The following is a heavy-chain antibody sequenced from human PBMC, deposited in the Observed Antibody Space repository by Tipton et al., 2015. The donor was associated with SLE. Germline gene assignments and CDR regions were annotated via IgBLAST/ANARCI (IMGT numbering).Heavy chain of an antibody. Sequence: GLVKPSQTLSLTCAISGDSVDSTTAAWTWIRQSPSRGLEWLGRTYYRSKLFTDYALSVKSRITINPDTSKNQFSLQLRSVTPDDTAVYYCAREDYWGQGTLVTVSS. CDR2: TYYRSKLFT. CDR1: GDSVDSTTAA. J-gene: IGHJ4*02. V-gene: IGHV6-1*01. CDR3: AREDY.